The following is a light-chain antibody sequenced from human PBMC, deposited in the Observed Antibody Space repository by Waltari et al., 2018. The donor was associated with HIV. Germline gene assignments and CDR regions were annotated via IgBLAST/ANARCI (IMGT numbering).Light chain of an antibody. Sequence: QSVLTQPPSVSGAPGQRVSSSCTGNKSNIGAGGYQQLPGTAPKVVIYGNSNRPSGVPERFSGSKSGTSASLAITGLQAEDEADYYCHSYDNTLSGSVVFGGGTKLTVL. V-gene: IGLV1-40*01. CDR3: HSYDNTLSGSVV. CDR2: GNS. J-gene: IGLJ2*01. CDR1: KSNIGAGG.